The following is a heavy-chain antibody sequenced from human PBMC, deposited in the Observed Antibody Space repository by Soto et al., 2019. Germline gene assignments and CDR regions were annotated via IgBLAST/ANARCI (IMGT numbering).Heavy chain of an antibody. V-gene: IGHV1-18*01. J-gene: IGHJ6*02. CDR3: ATSTLSQPYYYCSMDV. Sequence: GASVKVSCKASGYTFTSYGISWVRQAPGQGLEWMGWISAYNGNTNYAQKLQGRVTMTTDTSTSTAYMELRSLRSDDTAVYYCATSTLSQPYYYCSMDVWGPGTTVTVSS. CDR2: ISAYNGNT. CDR1: GYTFTSYG. D-gene: IGHD2-2*01.